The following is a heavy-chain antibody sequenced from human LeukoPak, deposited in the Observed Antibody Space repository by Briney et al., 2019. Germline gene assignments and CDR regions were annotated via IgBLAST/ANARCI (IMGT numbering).Heavy chain of an antibody. CDR3: AKDRGGYTYYPFLSYFFDY. D-gene: IGHD5-12*01. CDR2: ISFDENYR. V-gene: IGHV3-30*18. CDR1: GFTFDAYG. J-gene: IGHJ4*02. Sequence: GKSPRLSCAASGFTFDAYGIHWVRQAPGKGLEWVAGISFDENYRNYAESVKGRFTISRDNSKNTLYLQMNSLRAEDTAVYYCAKDRGGYTYYPFLSYFFDYWGQGTLVTVSS.